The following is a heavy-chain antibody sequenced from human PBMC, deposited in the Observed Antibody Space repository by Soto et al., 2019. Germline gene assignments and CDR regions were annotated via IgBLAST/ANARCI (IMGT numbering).Heavy chain of an antibody. J-gene: IGHJ4*02. CDR2: VRYDGSKE. CDR3: ARDRWITGDIPVFDY. D-gene: IGHD1-20*01. Sequence: QVQLVESGGGVVQPGRSLRLSCVASGFTFGGYGMHWVHQAPGKGLEWVAAVRYDGSKEWYADSVKGRFTISRDNSKNTLYLQMDSLRGEDTAVYYCARDRWITGDIPVFDYWGQGTLVTVSS. CDR1: GFTFGGYG. V-gene: IGHV3-33*01.